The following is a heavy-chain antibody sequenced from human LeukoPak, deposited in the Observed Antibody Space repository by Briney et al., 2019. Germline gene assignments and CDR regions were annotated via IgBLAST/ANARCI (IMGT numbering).Heavy chain of an antibody. CDR2: ISSSGSTI. J-gene: IGHJ3*02. D-gene: IGHD3-9*01. V-gene: IGHV3-11*01. Sequence: GGSLRLSCAASGFTFSDYYMSWIRQAPGKGLEWVSYISSSGSTIYYADSVKGRFTISRDNAKNSLYLQMNSLRAEDTAVYYCTRRRDYDILTGYYFGAFDIWGLGTMVTVSS. CDR3: TRRRDYDILTGYYFGAFDI. CDR1: GFTFSDYY.